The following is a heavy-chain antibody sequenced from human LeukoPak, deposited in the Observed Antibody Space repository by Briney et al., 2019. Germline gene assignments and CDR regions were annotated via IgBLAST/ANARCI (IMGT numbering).Heavy chain of an antibody. J-gene: IGHJ4*02. D-gene: IGHD6-13*01. CDR1: GGSFSGYY. CDR3: ARHLRGEQQLSGFDY. Sequence: MASETLSLTCAVYGGSFSGYYWSWIRQPPGKGLEWIGEINHSGSTNYNPSLKSRVTISADTSKNQFSLKLSSVTAADTAVYYCARHLRGEQQLSGFDYWGQGTPVTVSS. V-gene: IGHV4-34*01. CDR2: INHSGST.